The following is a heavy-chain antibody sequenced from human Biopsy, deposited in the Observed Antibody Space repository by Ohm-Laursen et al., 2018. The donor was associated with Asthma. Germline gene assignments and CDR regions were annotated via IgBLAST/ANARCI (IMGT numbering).Heavy chain of an antibody. D-gene: IGHD3-10*01. Sequence: GTLSLTCTVSGGSVSTGSYYWSWIQQPPGKGLEWLGYIYYTGSDNYNPSLKSRVTISVDTSKNQFSLRLNSVTAADTAVYYCARGPNYHGSGRAPIGMDVWGQGTTVTVSS. CDR3: ARGPNYHGSGRAPIGMDV. CDR1: GGSVSTGSYY. V-gene: IGHV4-61*01. J-gene: IGHJ6*02. CDR2: IYYTGSD.